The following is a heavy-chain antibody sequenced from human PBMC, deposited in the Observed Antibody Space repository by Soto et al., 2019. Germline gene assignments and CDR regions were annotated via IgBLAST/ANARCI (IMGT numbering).Heavy chain of an antibody. J-gene: IGHJ4*02. Sequence: GVSVKVSCQTSGGTFRRFAISWVRQAPVQVLEWLGGIIPIFGTANYAQKSQGRVTITADESTSTAYMELRSLRSEDTAVYYCARDPRGSGWYPGAYWGQGTLVTVSS. V-gene: IGHV1-69*13. CDR2: IIPIFGTA. CDR3: ARDPRGSGWYPGAY. D-gene: IGHD6-19*01. CDR1: GGTFRRFA.